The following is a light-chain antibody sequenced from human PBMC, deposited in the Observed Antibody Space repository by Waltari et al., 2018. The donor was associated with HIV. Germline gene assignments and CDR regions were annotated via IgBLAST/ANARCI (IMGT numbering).Light chain of an antibody. J-gene: IGLJ3*02. V-gene: IGLV3-21*04. CDR2: YDS. CDR1: RIATNS. CDR3: QVWDETRNHVV. Sequence: YVLTQPPSVSVAPGRTATISCGGTRIATNSVHWYQQKSGQAPLLVIFYDSDRPSGIPGRFSGSNSGGAATLTINRVEAGDEADYFCQVWDETRNHVVFGGGTKLIAL.